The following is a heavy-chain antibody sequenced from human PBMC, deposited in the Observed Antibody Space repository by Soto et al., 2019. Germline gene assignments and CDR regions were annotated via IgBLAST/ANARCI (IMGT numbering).Heavy chain of an antibody. V-gene: IGHV3-23*01. CDR1: GFSVDDYA. Sequence: EEKWLESGGGLVQPGGSLRLSCVASGFSVDDYALNWVRQAPGKGLEWVASFDGRAHYADSVKGRFTISRDRSKNTLDLQMSSLRAEDTAKYFCARDAVTGNGEWDWFAPWGQGTQVTV. CDR3: ARDAVTGNGEWDWFAP. CDR2: FDGRA. D-gene: IGHD6-19*01. J-gene: IGHJ5*02.